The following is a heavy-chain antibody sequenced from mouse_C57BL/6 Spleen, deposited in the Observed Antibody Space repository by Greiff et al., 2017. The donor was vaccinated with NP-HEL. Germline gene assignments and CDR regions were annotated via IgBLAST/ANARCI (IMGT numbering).Heavy chain of an antibody. V-gene: IGHV1-50*01. Sequence: VQLQQPGAELVKPGASVKLSCKASGYTFTSYWMQWVKQRPGQGLEWIGEIDPSDSYTNYNQKFKGKATLTVDTSSSTAYMQLSSLTSEDSAVYYCARGHDGYHWYFDVWGTGTTVTVSS. CDR3: ARGHDGYHWYFDV. CDR2: IDPSDSYT. D-gene: IGHD2-3*01. J-gene: IGHJ1*03. CDR1: GYTFTSYW.